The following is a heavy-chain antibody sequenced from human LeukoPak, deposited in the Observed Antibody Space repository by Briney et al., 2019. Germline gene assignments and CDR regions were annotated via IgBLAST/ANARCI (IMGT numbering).Heavy chain of an antibody. CDR2: IKQDGSEK. CDR3: ARARGMDV. Sequence: GGSLRLSCAASGFTFTTFWMTWVRQAPGKGLEWVANIKQDGSEKYYVDSVKGRFTISRDNAKNSLYLQMNSLRAEDTAVYHCARARGMDVWGQGTTVTVSS. J-gene: IGHJ6*02. CDR1: GFTFTTFW. V-gene: IGHV3-7*05.